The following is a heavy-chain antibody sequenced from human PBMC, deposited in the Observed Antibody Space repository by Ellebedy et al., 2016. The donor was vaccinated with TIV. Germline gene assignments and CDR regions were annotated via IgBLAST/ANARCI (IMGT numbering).Heavy chain of an antibody. D-gene: IGHD3-22*01. J-gene: IGHJ4*02. Sequence: ASVKVSCKASGGTFSSYAISWVRQAPGQGLEWMRGIIPIFGTANYAQKFQGRVTITADESTSTAYMELSSPRSEDTAVYYWARGDYYDSRNLDYWGQGTLVTVSS. CDR1: GGTFSSYA. CDR3: ARGDYYDSRNLDY. CDR2: IIPIFGTA. V-gene: IGHV1-69*13.